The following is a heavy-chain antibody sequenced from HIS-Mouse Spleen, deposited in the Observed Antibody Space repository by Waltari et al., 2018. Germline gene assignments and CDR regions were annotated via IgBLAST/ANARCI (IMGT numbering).Heavy chain of an antibody. CDR2: INHSGST. V-gene: IGHV4-34*01. J-gene: IGHJ3*02. CDR1: GGSFSGYY. CDR3: ARARPPHQSENDAFDI. Sequence: QVQLQQWGAGLLKPSETLSLTCAVYGGSFSGYYWSWIRQPPGKGLEWSGEINHSGSTNYNPSLKSRVTISVDTSKNQFSLKLSSVTAADTAVYYCARARPPHQSENDAFDIWGQGTMVTVSS.